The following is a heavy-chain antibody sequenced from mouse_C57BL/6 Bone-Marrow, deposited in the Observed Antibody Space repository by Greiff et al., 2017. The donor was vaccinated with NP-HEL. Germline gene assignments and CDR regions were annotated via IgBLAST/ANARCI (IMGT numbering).Heavy chain of an antibody. Sequence: VQLQQSGPELVKPGASVKMSCKASGYTFTDYNMHWVKQSHGKSLEWIGYINPNNGGTSYNQKFKGKATLTVNKSSRTAYMELRSLTSEDSAVYYCALYYGSSWDYFDYWGQGTTLTVSS. D-gene: IGHD1-1*01. V-gene: IGHV1-22*01. CDR2: INPNNGGT. CDR3: ALYYGSSWDYFDY. CDR1: GYTFTDYN. J-gene: IGHJ2*01.